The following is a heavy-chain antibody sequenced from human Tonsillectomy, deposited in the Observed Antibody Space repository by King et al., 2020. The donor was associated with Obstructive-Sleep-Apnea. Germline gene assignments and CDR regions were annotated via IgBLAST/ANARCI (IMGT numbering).Heavy chain of an antibody. J-gene: IGHJ3*02. CDR1: GFTFSSFA. CDR2: ISGSGGST. Sequence: VQLVESGGGLVQPGGSLRLSCAASGFTFSSFAMTWVRQAPGKGLEWVSAISGSGGSTYYADSVKGRFTISRDNSKNTLYLQMNSLRAEDTAVYYCAKDLQPVYSSSWYGFDAFDIWGQGTMVTVSS. CDR3: AKDLQPVYSSSWYGFDAFDI. V-gene: IGHV3-23*04. D-gene: IGHD6-13*01.